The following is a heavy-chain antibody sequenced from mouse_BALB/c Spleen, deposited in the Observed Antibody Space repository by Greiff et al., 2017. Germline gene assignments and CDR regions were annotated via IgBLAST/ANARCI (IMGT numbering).Heavy chain of an antibody. CDR2: ISYDGSN. Sequence: EVKLQESGPGLVKPSQSLSLTCSVTGYSITSGYYWNWIRQFPGNKLEWMGYISYDGSNNYNPSLKNRISITRDTSKNQFFLKLNSVTTEDTATYYCAREYEDYAMDYWGQGTSVTVSS. D-gene: IGHD2-10*02. V-gene: IGHV3-6*02. CDR1: GYSITSGYY. CDR3: AREYEDYAMDY. J-gene: IGHJ4*01.